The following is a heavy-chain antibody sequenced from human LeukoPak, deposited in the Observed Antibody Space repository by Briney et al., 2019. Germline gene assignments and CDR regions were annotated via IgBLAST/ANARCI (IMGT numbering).Heavy chain of an antibody. D-gene: IGHD6-6*01. V-gene: IGHV3-30*02. J-gene: IGHJ4*02. Sequence: GGSLRLSCAASGFIFSNYAMHWVRQAPGKGLEWVTFIRYDGSNKYYAESVKGRFTISRDNSKNTLYLQMNSLRAEDTAVYYCAKAIHSSSSGVVDYWGQGTLVAVSS. CDR3: AKAIHSSSSGVVDY. CDR1: GFIFSNYA. CDR2: IRYDGSNK.